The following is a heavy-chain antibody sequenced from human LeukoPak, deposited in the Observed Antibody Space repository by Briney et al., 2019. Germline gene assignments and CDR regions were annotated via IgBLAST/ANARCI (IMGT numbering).Heavy chain of an antibody. CDR1: GYTFTSCG. J-gene: IGHJ4*02. D-gene: IGHD2-21*02. Sequence: ASVKVSCKASGYTFTSCGISWVRQAPGQGLEWMGWISAYNGNTNYAQKLQGRVTMTTDTSTSTAYMELKSLRSDDTAVYYCARAERMVTFDYWGQGTLVTVSS. V-gene: IGHV1-18*01. CDR2: ISAYNGNT. CDR3: ARAERMVTFDY.